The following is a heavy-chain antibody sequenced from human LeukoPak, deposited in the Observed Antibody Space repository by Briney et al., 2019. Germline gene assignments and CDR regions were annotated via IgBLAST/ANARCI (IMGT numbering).Heavy chain of an antibody. J-gene: IGHJ3*02. CDR2: INPNSGGT. CDR3: SRTEDIVIVPAALGAFDI. D-gene: IGHD2-2*01. Sequence: GASVKVSCKASGYTFTDYYIHWVRQAPGQGLEWMGWINPNSGGTKYAQKFQGRVTMTRDTSISTAYMELRSLRSDDTAVYYCSRTEDIVIVPAALGAFDIWGQGTMVTVSS. CDR1: GYTFTDYY. V-gene: IGHV1-2*02.